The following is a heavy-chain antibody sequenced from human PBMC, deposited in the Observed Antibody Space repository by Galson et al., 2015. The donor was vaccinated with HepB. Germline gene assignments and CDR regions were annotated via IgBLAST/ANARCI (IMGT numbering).Heavy chain of an antibody. CDR1: GFTFSNAW. CDR2: IKSKTDGGTT. D-gene: IGHD1-1*01. J-gene: IGHJ5*02. CDR3: TTRVQLERQEDNWFDP. Sequence: SLRLSCAASGFTFSNAWMNWVRQAPGKGLEWVGRIKSKTDGGTTDYAAPVKGRFTISRDDSKNTLYLQMNSLKTEDTAVYYCTTRVQLERQEDNWFDPWGQGTLVTVSS. V-gene: IGHV3-15*07.